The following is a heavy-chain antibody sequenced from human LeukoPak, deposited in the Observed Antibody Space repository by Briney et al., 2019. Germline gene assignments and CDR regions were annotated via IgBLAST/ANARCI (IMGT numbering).Heavy chain of an antibody. J-gene: IGHJ5*02. D-gene: IGHD3-3*02. V-gene: IGHV4-4*07. CDR3: ARDISWFDP. CDR2: ISTSGST. CDR1: DGSITTYY. Sequence: SETLSLTCTISDGSITTYYWSWIRQSAGKGLEWIGRISTSGSTNYNPSLKSRVTSSVDKSKNQLSLMLSSVTAADTAVYYCARDISWFDPWGQGTLVTVSS.